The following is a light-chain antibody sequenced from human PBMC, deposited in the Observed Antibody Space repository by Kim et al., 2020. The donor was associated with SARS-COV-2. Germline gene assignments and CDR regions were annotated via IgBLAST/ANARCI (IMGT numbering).Light chain of an antibody. J-gene: IGLJ2*01. CDR1: GLGNKY. Sequence: SVSPGQTASITCPGDGLGNKYVCWYQQKPGQSPVVVIYQDTQRPSGIPERFSGSNSGNTATLTISGTQAMDEADYYCQAWDSTTTVFGGGTQLTVL. V-gene: IGLV3-1*01. CDR2: QDT. CDR3: QAWDSTTTV.